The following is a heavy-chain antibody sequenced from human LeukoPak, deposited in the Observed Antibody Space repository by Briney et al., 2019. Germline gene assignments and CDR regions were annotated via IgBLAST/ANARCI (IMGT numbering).Heavy chain of an antibody. CDR2: IYYSWTT. D-gene: IGHD1-14*01. V-gene: IGHV4-31*01. J-gene: IGHJ6*03. CDR3: ARVNLYYYYYMDV. Sequence: PSQTLSLTCTVSGDTFSSGGYYWSWNRQHQGKGLEWNGYIYYSWTTYDTPSLKSPVTISIDTSKNQFSLKLSSLTAADTAVYYCARVNLYYYYYMDVWGKGTTVTVSS. CDR1: GDTFSSGGYY.